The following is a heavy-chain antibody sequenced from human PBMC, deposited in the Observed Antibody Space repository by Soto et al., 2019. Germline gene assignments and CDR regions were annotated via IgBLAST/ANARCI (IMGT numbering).Heavy chain of an antibody. CDR3: ARDGSSSSAFDI. J-gene: IGHJ3*02. V-gene: IGHV4-31*03. Sequence: QVQLQESGPGLVKPSQTLSLTCTVSGGSISSGGYYWSWIRQHPGKGLEWIGYIYYSGSTYYNPSLNSRVTISVDTSKNQFSLKLSSVTAADTAVYYCARDGSSSSAFDIWGQGTMVTVSS. D-gene: IGHD6-6*01. CDR1: GGSISSGGYY. CDR2: IYYSGST.